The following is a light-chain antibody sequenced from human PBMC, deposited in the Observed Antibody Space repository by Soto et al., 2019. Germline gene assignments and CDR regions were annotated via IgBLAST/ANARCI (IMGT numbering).Light chain of an antibody. CDR3: EQYNGASRT. CDR1: QSISNW. V-gene: IGKV1-5*03. J-gene: IGKJ4*01. Sequence: DIQMTQSPSTLSASVGARVTITFLASQSISNWLAWYQQKAGKAPKLLLYTASNLEGGVPSSFGGGGSGREFSLTISSLQINEFATDYCEQYNGASRTVGGGTKVEI. CDR2: TAS.